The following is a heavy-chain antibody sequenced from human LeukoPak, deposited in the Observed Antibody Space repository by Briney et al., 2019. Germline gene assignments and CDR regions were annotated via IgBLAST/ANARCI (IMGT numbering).Heavy chain of an antibody. CDR1: GYTFTSYG. D-gene: IGHD6-6*01. J-gene: IGHJ5*02. Sequence: GASVKVSCKASGYTFTSYGISWVRQAPGQGLEWMGWISAYNGNTNYAQKLQGRVTMTTDTSTSTAYMELRSLRSDDTAAYYCARVVIQGELVRVHWFDPWGQGTLVTVSS. V-gene: IGHV1-18*01. CDR3: ARVVIQGELVRVHWFDP. CDR2: ISAYNGNT.